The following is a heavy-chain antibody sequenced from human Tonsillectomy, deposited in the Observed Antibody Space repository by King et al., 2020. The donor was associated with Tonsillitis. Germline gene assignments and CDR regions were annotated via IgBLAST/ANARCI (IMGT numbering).Heavy chain of an antibody. CDR1: GFTFSSYA. J-gene: IGHJ4*02. CDR2: ISYDGSK. CDR3: ARDGYYYDSSGYLGFFDY. D-gene: IGHD3-22*01. Sequence: VQLVESGGGVVQPGRSLRLSCAASGFTFSSYAMHWVRQAPGKGLEWVAVISYDGSKYYADSVKGRFTISRDNSTNTLYVQMNSLRAEDTAVYYCARDGYYYDSSGYLGFFDYWGQGTLVTVSS. V-gene: IGHV3-30-3*01.